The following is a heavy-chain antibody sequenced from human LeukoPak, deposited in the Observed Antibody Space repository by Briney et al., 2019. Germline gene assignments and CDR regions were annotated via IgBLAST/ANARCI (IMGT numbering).Heavy chain of an antibody. V-gene: IGHV1-2*02. CDR1: VYTFTDYY. Sequence: GASVSVSFKASVYTFTDYYMHWVRQAPGQGLDWMGWINPNSGGTNYAQKFQGRVTMTRGTSISTAYMELSRLRSDDTAVYYCARGREAAMVTPQVDYWGQGTLVTVSS. D-gene: IGHD5-18*01. CDR3: ARGREAAMVTPQVDY. J-gene: IGHJ4*02. CDR2: INPNSGGT.